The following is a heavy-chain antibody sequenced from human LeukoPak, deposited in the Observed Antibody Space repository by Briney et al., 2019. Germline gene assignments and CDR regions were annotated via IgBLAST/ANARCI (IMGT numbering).Heavy chain of an antibody. CDR1: GFTFNSYW. CDR3: ARGQNYYGSGSQTFDI. V-gene: IGHV3-74*01. Sequence: GGSLRLSCTASGFTFNSYWMHWVRQAPGKGLVWVSRSNTDGSSTSYADSVKGRFTISRDNAKNSLYLQVSSLRAEDTAWYYCARGQNYYGSGSQTFDIWGQGTMVTVSS. D-gene: IGHD3-10*01. J-gene: IGHJ3*02. CDR2: SNTDGSST.